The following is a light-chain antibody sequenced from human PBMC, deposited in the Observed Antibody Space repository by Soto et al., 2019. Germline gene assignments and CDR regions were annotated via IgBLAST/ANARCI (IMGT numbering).Light chain of an antibody. CDR3: QQYRSAPPWT. CDR1: QSVSSSY. V-gene: IGKV3-20*01. CDR2: GAS. J-gene: IGKJ1*01. Sequence: EIVLTQSPGTLSLSPGERATLSCRASQSVSSSYLAWYQQKPGQAPRLLIYGASRRATGIPDRFSGSGSGTDFTLTISRREPEDFAVYYCQQYRSAPPWTFGQGTKVEIK.